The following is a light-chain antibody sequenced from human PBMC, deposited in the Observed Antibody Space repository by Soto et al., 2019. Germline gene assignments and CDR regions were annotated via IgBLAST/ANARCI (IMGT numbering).Light chain of an antibody. J-gene: IGKJ1*01. CDR1: QSITNY. CDR3: QQSYDMPWT. CDR2: AAD. Sequence: DIQMTQSPSTLSAPVGDTVTITCRASQSITNYLTWFQQKPGKAPSLLIFAADNLQDGVPSRFSGSGSGRDFSLTISSLQPEDFATYYCQQSYDMPWTFGQGTKVDIK. V-gene: IGKV1-39*01.